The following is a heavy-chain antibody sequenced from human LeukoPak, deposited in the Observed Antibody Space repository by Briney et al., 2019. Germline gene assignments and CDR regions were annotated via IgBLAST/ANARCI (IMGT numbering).Heavy chain of an antibody. D-gene: IGHD3-22*01. Sequence: SETLSLTCAVYGGSFSGYYWSWIRQPPGKGLEWIGEINHSGSTNYNPSLKSRVTISVDTSKNQFSLKLSSVAAADTAVYYCARGYYYDRGGSFSYYFDNWGQGTLVTVSS. V-gene: IGHV4-34*01. CDR1: GGSFSGYY. CDR3: ARGYYYDRGGSFSYYFDN. CDR2: INHSGST. J-gene: IGHJ4*02.